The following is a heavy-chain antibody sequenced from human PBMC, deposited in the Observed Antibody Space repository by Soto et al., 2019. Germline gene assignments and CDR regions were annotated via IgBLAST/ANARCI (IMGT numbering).Heavy chain of an antibody. D-gene: IGHD3-3*01. CDR2: IIPIFGTA. CDR1: GGTFSSYA. J-gene: IGHJ4*02. Sequence: QVQLVQSGAEVKKPGSSVKVSCKASGGTFSSYAISWVRQAPGQGLEWMGGIIPIFGTANYAQKFQGRVTITADESTSTAYMELSSLRSEDTAVYYCARSWRNYYFWRKDYFDYWGQGTLVTVSS. V-gene: IGHV1-69*01. CDR3: ARSWRNYYFWRKDYFDY.